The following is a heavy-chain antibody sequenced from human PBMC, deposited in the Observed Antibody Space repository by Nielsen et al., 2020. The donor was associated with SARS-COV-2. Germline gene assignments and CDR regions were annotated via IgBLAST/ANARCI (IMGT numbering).Heavy chain of an antibody. J-gene: IGHJ6*02. D-gene: IGHD3-16*01. CDR1: GGSISSSSYY. V-gene: IGHV4-39*07. Sequence: SETLSLTCTVSGGSISSSSYYWGWIRQPPGKGLEWIGSIYYSGSTYYNPSLTSRVTISVDTSKNQFSLKLSSVTAADTAVYYCARGDGAPRHYYYYGMDVWGQGTTVTVSS. CDR3: ARGDGAPRHYYYYGMDV. CDR2: IYYSGST.